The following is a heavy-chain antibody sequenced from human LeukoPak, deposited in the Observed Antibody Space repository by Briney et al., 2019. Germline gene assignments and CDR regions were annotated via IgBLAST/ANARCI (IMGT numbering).Heavy chain of an antibody. D-gene: IGHD2-8*01. CDR2: INGDATAT. CDR3: AKDKWWGASDH. V-gene: IGHV3-74*01. CDR1: GFSFSAHW. Sequence: GGSLRLSCAASGFSFSAHWMHWVRQAPGKGLVWVAQINGDATATNYAGSVKGRFTISRDNAKNTVHLQMSTLTAEDTAVYYCAKDKWWGASDHWGQGSLVTVSP. J-gene: IGHJ4*02.